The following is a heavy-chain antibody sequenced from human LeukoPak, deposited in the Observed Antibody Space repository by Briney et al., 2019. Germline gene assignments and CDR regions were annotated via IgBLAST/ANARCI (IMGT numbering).Heavy chain of an antibody. D-gene: IGHD1-26*01. CDR3: AREIIGGASFLDY. CDR1: GVTFSTYS. Sequence: PGGSLRLSCAASGVTFSTYSMSWVRQAPGKGLEWVSSISDNSYWIYYADSVKGRFTISRDNAKSSLYLQMNSLRAEDTAVYYCAREIIGGASFLDYWGQGTLVTVSS. CDR2: ISDNSYWI. J-gene: IGHJ4*02. V-gene: IGHV3-21*01.